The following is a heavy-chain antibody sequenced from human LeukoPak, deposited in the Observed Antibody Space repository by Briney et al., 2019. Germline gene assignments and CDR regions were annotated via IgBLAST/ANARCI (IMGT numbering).Heavy chain of an antibody. CDR3: ARVDGSVDY. CDR1: GYTFTRYD. V-gene: IGHV1-8*03. Sequence: ASVKVSCKASGYTFTRYDINWVRQATGQGLEWVGWINTKSGMTGHAQKFQGRITITKDTSINTVYMELSSLSSEDTAVYFCARVDGSVDYWGQGTLVTVSS. CDR2: INTKSGMT. D-gene: IGHD3-22*01. J-gene: IGHJ4*02.